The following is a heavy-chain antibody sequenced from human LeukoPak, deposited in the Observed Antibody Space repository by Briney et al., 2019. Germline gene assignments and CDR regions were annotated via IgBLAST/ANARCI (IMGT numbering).Heavy chain of an antibody. CDR3: AGLNYDILTGYHDFYYYYGMDV. V-gene: IGHV4-34*01. CDR2: INHSGST. D-gene: IGHD3-9*01. J-gene: IGHJ6*02. CDR1: GGSFSGYY. Sequence: SETLSLTCTVSGGSFSGYYWSWIRQPPGKGLEWIGEINHSGSTNYNPSLKSRVTISVDTSKNQFSLKLSSVTAADTAVYYCAGLNYDILTGYHDFYYYYGMDVWGQGTTVTVSS.